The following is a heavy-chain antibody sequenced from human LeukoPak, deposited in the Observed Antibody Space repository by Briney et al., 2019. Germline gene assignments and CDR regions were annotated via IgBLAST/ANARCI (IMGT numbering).Heavy chain of an antibody. V-gene: IGHV4-28*03. CDR1: GYSISSSNW. CDR2: IYYSGST. D-gene: IGHD1-26*01. CDR3: ARATRGWELTIDY. Sequence: PSDTLSLTCAVSGYSISSSNWWGWIRQPPGKGLEWIGYIYYSGSTYYNPSLKSRVTMSVDTSTNQFSLKLSSVTAVDTAVYYCARATRGWELTIDYWGQGTLVTVSS. J-gene: IGHJ4*02.